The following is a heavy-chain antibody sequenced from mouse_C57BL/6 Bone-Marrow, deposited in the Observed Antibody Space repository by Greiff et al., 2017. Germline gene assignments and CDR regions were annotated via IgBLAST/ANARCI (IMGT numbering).Heavy chain of an antibody. CDR1: GYTFTDYY. V-gene: IGHV1-26*01. Sequence: EVQLQQSGPELVKPGASVKISCKASGYTFTDYYMNWVKQSHGKSLEWIGDINPNNGGTSYNQKFKGKATLTVDKSSSTAYMELRSLTSEDSAVYYCAHITTVVAPFAYWGQGTLVTVSA. J-gene: IGHJ3*01. D-gene: IGHD1-1*01. CDR3: AHITTVVAPFAY. CDR2: INPNNGGT.